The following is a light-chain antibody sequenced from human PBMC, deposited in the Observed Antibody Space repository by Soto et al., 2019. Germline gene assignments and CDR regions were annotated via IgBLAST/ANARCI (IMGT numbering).Light chain of an antibody. CDR3: QHHCRSPGVT. J-gene: IGKJ4*01. CDR2: VAS. CDR1: QSVNNGF. V-gene: IGKV3-20*01. Sequence: EILLTQSPGTLSLSPGERATLSCRASQSVNNGFFAWCQQLPGHDPRLLIFVASSSATGIPDRFSGSGSGTDFTLTISRLEPEDFPVYYCQHHCRSPGVTFGGGTKVEIK.